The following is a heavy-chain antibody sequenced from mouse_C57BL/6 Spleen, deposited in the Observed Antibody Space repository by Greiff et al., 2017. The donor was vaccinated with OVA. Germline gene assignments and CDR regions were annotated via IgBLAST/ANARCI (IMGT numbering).Heavy chain of an antibody. D-gene: IGHD1-1*01. Sequence: EVKLLESGPELVKPGASVKIPCKASGYTFTDYNMDWVKQSHGKSLEWIGDINPNNGGTIYNQKFKGQATLTVDQSSSTAYMELRSLTSEVTAVYYCARRYYGSSYFDYWGQGTTLTVSS. CDR3: ARRYYGSSYFDY. V-gene: IGHV1-18*01. CDR1: GYTFTDYN. CDR2: INPNNGGT. J-gene: IGHJ2*01.